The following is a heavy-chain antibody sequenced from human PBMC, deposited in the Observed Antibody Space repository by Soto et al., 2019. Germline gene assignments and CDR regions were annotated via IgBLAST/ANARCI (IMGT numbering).Heavy chain of an antibody. D-gene: IGHD3-10*01. CDR3: ARRDTTGSYYFDN. CDR2: ISVSGGDT. V-gene: IGHV3-23*01. J-gene: IGHJ4*02. Sequence: EVQLLESGGGLVQPGGSLRLSCAASGFTFSRYAMSWVRQAPGKGLEWVSVISVSGGDTFYADSAKGRFTISRDNSKNTLYLQMNSLRAEDTALYYSARRDTTGSYYFDNWGQGTLVTVSS. CDR1: GFTFSRYA.